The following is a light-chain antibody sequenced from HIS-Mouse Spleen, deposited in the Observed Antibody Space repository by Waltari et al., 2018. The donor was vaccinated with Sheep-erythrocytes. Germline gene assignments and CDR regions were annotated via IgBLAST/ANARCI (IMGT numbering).Light chain of an antibody. CDR1: IRDVGGYNH. V-gene: IGLV2-14*01. CDR2: EVS. J-gene: IGLJ2*01. CDR3: SSYTSSSTQV. Sequence: QSALTQPASVSGSPGTSITISCTGTIRDVGGYNHVPWYQQHPGKAPKLMIYEVSNRPSGVSNRFSGSKSGNTASLTISGLQAEDEADYYCSSYTSSSTQVFGGGTKLTVL.